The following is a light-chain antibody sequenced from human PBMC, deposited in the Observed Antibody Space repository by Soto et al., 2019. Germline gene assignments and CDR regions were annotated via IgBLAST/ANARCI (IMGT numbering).Light chain of an antibody. Sequence: DIQMTQSPSTLCASVGDRVTITCRASQSISSWLAWYQQKPGKAPNLLIYKASSLESGVPSRFSGSGSGTEFTLTISSLQPDDFATYYCQQYNGYPLTFGGGTKVE. V-gene: IGKV1-5*03. CDR3: QQYNGYPLT. CDR2: KAS. J-gene: IGKJ4*01. CDR1: QSISSW.